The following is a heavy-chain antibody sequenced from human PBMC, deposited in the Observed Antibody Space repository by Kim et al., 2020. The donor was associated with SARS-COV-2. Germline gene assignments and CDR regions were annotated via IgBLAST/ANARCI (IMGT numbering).Heavy chain of an antibody. D-gene: IGHD6-19*01. J-gene: IGHJ4*02. Sequence: QKFQGRVTITADESTSTAYMELSSLRSEDTAVYYCARDRVAVAGRSLFDYWGQGTLVTVSS. V-gene: IGHV1-69*01. CDR3: ARDRVAVAGRSLFDY.